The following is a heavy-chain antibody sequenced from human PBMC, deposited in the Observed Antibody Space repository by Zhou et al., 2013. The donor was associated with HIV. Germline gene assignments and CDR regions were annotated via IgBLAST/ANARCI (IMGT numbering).Heavy chain of an antibody. V-gene: IGHV1-2*02. CDR1: GYTFSNYY. CDR2: INPNSGGT. J-gene: IGHJ2*01. D-gene: IGHD5-12*01. Sequence: QVQLVQSGAEMKKPGASVKVSCKASGYTFSNYYMHWVRQAPGQGLEWMGWINPNSGGTDYAQKFQGRVTMTSDTSISTAYMELSRLRSDDTAVYYCGRVPNSGYPYWYFDLWGLAPWSLSPQ. CDR3: GRVPNSGYPYWYFDL.